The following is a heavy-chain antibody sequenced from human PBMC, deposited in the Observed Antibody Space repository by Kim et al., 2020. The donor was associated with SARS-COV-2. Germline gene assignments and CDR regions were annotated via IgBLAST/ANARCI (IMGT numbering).Heavy chain of an antibody. CDR1: GFTFSTYD. D-gene: IGHD5-18*01. J-gene: IGHJ3*02. CDR2: IDIAGGT. V-gene: IGHV3-13*01. CDR3: ARAVDTATDAFDI. Sequence: GGSLRLSCAASGFTFSTYDMHWVRQSTGKGLEWVSAIDIAGGTFYAGSVRGRFTISRENADNSLYLQMNNLRAGDTAVYFCARAVDTATDAFDIWGQGTMVTVSS.